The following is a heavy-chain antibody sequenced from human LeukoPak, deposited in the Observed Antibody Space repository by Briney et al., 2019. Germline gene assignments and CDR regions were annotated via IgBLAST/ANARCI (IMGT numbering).Heavy chain of an antibody. CDR3: ARENDFYRY. D-gene: IGHD1-1*01. CDR1: GYTFTDYY. J-gene: IGHJ4*02. CDR2: INPNNGGT. V-gene: IGHV1-2*02. Sequence: ASVKVSCKASGYTFTDYYIHWARQAPGQGLEWMGWINPNNGGTYYAQNFQGRVTMTRDTSITTAYMELSRLRSDDTAVYYCARENDFYRYWGQGTLVTVSS.